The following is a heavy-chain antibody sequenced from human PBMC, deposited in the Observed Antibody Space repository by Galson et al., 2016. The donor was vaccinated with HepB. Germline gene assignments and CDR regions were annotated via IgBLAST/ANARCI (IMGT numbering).Heavy chain of an antibody. Sequence: SLRLSCAASGFTFSSYGMHWVRQAPGKGLGWVAFISYAGSNKKYADSVKGRFTISRDNSTKTMYLQMNSLRAEDTAVYYYAKDGRIYCSSASCHDHFHYWGQGTLVTVSS. CDR2: ISYAGSNK. J-gene: IGHJ4*02. CDR1: GFTFSSYG. CDR3: AKDGRIYCSSASCHDHFHY. D-gene: IGHD2-2*01. V-gene: IGHV3-30*18.